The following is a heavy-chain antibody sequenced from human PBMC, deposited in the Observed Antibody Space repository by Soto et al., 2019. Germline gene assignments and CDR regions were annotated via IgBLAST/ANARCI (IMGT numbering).Heavy chain of an antibody. Sequence: GSLRLSCAASGFAFSNYEMNWVRQAPGKGLEWVSYISLSGSTIYYADSVKGRFTISRDDAKNSLYLQMDSLRADDTAVYYCARESFSASPNFFDYWGQGTPVTVSS. J-gene: IGHJ4*02. CDR2: ISLSGSTI. CDR1: GFAFSNYE. V-gene: IGHV3-48*03. D-gene: IGHD3-3*02. CDR3: ARESFSASPNFFDY.